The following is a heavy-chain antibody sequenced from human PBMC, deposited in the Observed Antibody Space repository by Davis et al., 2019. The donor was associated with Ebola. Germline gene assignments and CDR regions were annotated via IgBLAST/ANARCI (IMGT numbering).Heavy chain of an antibody. D-gene: IGHD2-21*02. J-gene: IGHJ4*02. CDR2: IIPIFGTA. CDR1: GGTFSSYA. CDR3: ARVVTAIVGIVDY. Sequence: SVKVSCKASGGTFSSYAISWVRQAPGQGLEWMGGIIPIFGTANYAQKFQGRVTITADKSTSTAYMELSSLRSEDTAVYYCARVVTAIVGIVDYWGQGTLVTVSS. V-gene: IGHV1-69*06.